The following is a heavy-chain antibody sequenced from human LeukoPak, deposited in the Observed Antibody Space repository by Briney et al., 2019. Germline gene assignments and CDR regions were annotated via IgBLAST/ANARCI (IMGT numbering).Heavy chain of an antibody. CDR2: VSPDSGGT. J-gene: IGHJ6*03. CDR3: ARVLVGGPNRHMDV. D-gene: IGHD1-26*01. CDR1: GYTFTAYF. Sequence: ASVKVSCKASGYTFTAYFMHWVRQAPGQGLEWMGWVSPDSGGTNYAQKFHGRVTMTRDTSISTVYMELSRMRSDDTAVYYCARVLVGGPNRHMDVWGKGTTVTVSS. V-gene: IGHV1-2*02.